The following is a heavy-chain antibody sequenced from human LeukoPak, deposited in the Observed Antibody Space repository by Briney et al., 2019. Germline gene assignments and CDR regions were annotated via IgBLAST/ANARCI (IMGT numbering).Heavy chain of an antibody. CDR3: ARDQVYYDSSGYYYDY. D-gene: IGHD3-22*01. V-gene: IGHV1-69*11. J-gene: IGHJ4*02. Sequence: SVKVSCKASGGTFSNYAINWVRQAPGQGPEWMGRIIPILSGPNYAQKFQGRVTITADESTNTAYMELNSLRSEDTAVYYCARDQVYYDSSGYYYDYWGQGTLVTVSS. CDR2: IIPILSGP. CDR1: GGTFSNYA.